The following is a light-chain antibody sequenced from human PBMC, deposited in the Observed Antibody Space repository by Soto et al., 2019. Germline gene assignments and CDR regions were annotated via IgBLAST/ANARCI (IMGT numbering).Light chain of an antibody. CDR1: QSVSSY. J-gene: IGKJ5*01. CDR2: DAS. Sequence: EIVLTQSPATLSLSPGERATLSCRVSQSVSSYLAWYQQKPGQAPRLLIYDASNRATGIPARFSGSGSGTDFTLTISSLEAEDFAVYYCQERSNWPPITFGQGTRLEIK. CDR3: QERSNWPPIT. V-gene: IGKV3-11*01.